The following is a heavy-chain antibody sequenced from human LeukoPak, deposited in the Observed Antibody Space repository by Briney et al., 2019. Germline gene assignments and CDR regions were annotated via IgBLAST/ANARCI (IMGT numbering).Heavy chain of an antibody. CDR1: GGSISSYY. Sequence: SETPSLTCTVSGGSISSYYWSWIRQPPGKGLEWIGYIYYSGSTNYNPSLKSRVTISVDTSKNQFSLKLSSVTAADTAVYYCARSIWLDTARTRAAFDIWGQGTMVTVSS. J-gene: IGHJ3*02. D-gene: IGHD5-18*01. CDR3: ARSIWLDTARTRAAFDI. V-gene: IGHV4-59*08. CDR2: IYYSGST.